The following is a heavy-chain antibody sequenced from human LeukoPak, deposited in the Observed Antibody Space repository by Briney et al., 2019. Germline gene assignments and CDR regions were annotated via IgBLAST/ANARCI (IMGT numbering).Heavy chain of an antibody. D-gene: IGHD4-17*01. J-gene: IGHJ2*01. V-gene: IGHV4-4*07. CDR3: ARGPLTVTTFDWYFDL. CDR2: IYTSGST. Sequence: PSETLSLTCTVSGGSISSYYWSWIRQPAGKGLEWIGRIYTSGSTNYNPSLKSRVTISVDTSKNQFSLKLSSVTAADTAVYYCARGPLTVTTFDWYFDLWGRGTLVTVSS. CDR1: GGSISSYY.